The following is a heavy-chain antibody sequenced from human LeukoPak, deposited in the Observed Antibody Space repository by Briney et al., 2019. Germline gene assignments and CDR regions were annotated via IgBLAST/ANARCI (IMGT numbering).Heavy chain of an antibody. Sequence: SETLSLTCTVSGGSISSYYWSWIRQPPGKGLEWIGYIYYSGSTNYNPSLKCRVTISVDTSKNQFSLKLSFVTAADTAVYYCARGYYYDSSGFDYWGQGTLVTVSS. CDR1: GGSISSYY. D-gene: IGHD3-22*01. J-gene: IGHJ4*02. V-gene: IGHV4-59*01. CDR3: ARGYYYDSSGFDY. CDR2: IYYSGST.